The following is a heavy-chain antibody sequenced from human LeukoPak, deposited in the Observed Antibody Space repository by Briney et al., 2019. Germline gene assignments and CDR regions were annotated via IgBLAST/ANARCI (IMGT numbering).Heavy chain of an antibody. Sequence: GGSLRLSCAASGFSISTYSMDWVRQAPGKGLEWVSGISWNGGTTGYADSVKGRFTISRDNAKNSLYLQMNSLRAEDTALYYCARDRSYGSFDYWGQGTQVTVSS. V-gene: IGHV3-20*04. CDR1: GFSISTYS. J-gene: IGHJ4*02. CDR2: ISWNGGTT. CDR3: ARDRSYGSFDY. D-gene: IGHD5-18*01.